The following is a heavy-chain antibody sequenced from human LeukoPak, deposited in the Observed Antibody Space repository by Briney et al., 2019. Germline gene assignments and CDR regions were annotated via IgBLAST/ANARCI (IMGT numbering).Heavy chain of an antibody. CDR3: ASNDYVWGSYRSLDY. J-gene: IGHJ4*02. V-gene: IGHV1-2*02. CDR2: INPNSGGT. Sequence: GASVKVSCKASGYTFTGYYMHWVRQAPGQGLEWMGWINPNSGGTNYAQKFRGRVTMTRNTSISTAYMELSRLRSDDTAMYYCASNDYVWGSYRSLDYWGQGTLVTVSS. CDR1: GYTFTGYY. D-gene: IGHD3-16*02.